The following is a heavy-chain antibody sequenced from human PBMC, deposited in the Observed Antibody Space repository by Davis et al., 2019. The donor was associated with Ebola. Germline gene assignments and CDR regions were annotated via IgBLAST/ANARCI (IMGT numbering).Heavy chain of an antibody. CDR3: ARDRDSSGCFDY. J-gene: IGHJ4*02. D-gene: IGHD6-19*01. CDR1: GFTFSNAW. Sequence: GESLKISCAASGFTFSNAWMNWVRQAPGKGLEWVSSISSSSSYIYYADSVKGRFTISRDNAKNSLYLQMNSLRAEDTAVYYCARDRDSSGCFDYWGQGTLVTVSS. CDR2: ISSSSSYI. V-gene: IGHV3-21*01.